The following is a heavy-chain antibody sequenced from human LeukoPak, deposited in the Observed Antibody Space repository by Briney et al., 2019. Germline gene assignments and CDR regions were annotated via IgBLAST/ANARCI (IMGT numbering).Heavy chain of an antibody. CDR2: IEEHGSQK. Sequence: PGGSLRLSCAASGFTLSTYWMSWVRQAPGKGLEWVANIEEHGSQKYYVDSVKGRFTISRDNAKNSVYLQMNSLRAEDTAVYYCARVGRVTTSRYSDYWGQGTLVTVSS. CDR3: ARVGRVTTSRYSDY. V-gene: IGHV3-7*01. D-gene: IGHD4-17*01. CDR1: GFTLSTYW. J-gene: IGHJ4*02.